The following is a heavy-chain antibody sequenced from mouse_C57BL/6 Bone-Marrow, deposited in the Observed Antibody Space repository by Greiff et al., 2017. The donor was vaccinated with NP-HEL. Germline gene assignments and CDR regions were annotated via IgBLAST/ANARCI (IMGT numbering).Heavy chain of an antibody. V-gene: IGHV1-82*01. CDR2: IYPGDGDT. J-gene: IGHJ4*01. CDR3: ARSEERGY. CDR1: GYAFSSSW. Sequence: QVQLQQSGPELVKPGASVKISCKASGYAFSSSWMNWVKQRPGKGLEWIGRIYPGDGDTNYNGKFKGKATLTADKSSSTAYMQLSSLTSEDSAVYFCARSEERGYWGQGTSVTVSS.